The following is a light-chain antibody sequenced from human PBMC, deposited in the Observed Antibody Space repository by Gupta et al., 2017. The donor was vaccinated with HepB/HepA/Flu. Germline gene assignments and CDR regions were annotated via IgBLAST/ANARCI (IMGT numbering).Light chain of an antibody. CDR3: QQFKWYPSN. J-gene: IGKJ5*01. Sequence: DLQLTQSPSFLSASVGGRVTITCRASQDINSYLMWYQQKPGKAPNLLIDTASTLQGGVPSRCSGRGSGKEFTLTSSSLKPEDVATYYWQQFKWYPSNFGQGTRLDMK. CDR2: TAS. V-gene: IGKV1-9*01. CDR1: QDINSY.